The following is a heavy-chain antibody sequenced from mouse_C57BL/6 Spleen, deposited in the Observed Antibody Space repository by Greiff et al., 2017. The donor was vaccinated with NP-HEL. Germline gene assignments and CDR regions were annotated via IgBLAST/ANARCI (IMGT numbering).Heavy chain of an antibody. CDR2: ISYDGSN. Sequence: ESGPGLVKPSQSLSLTCSVTGYSITSGYYWNWIRQFPGNKLEWMGYISYDGSNNYNPSLKNRISITRDTSKNQFFLKLNSVTTEDTATYYCARDYYGVDVWGTGTTVTVSS. D-gene: IGHD1-2*01. CDR3: ARDYYGVDV. V-gene: IGHV3-6*01. CDR1: GYSITSGYY. J-gene: IGHJ1*03.